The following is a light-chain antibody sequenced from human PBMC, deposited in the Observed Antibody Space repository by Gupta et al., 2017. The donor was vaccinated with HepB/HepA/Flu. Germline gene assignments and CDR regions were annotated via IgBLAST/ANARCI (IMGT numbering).Light chain of an antibody. CDR3: SSRDISGNHRV. J-gene: IGLJ3*02. CDR1: TLRNYF. V-gene: IGLV3-19*01. Sequence: SPDLTHDPTVPVPLRQTLTSTWQGDTLRNYFPSWYQQKPGEAPKLLIFVENHRRPSGIPDRFSGSTSGNSASLIITGAQAEDEADYYCSSRDISGNHRVFGGGTRLTVL. CDR2: VEN.